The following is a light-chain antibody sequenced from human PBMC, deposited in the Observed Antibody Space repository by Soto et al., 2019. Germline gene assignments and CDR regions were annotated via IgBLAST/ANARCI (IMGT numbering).Light chain of an antibody. CDR1: QTVSSSY. J-gene: IGKJ1*01. CDR3: QQYGSSPWT. V-gene: IGKV3-20*01. Sequence: EIVLTQSPGTLSLSPGERATLSCRASQTVSSSYLAWYQQKPGQAPRLLIYSTSSRAAGIPERFSGSGSGTDFTLTISRLEPEDFAVFYCQQYGSSPWTFGQGTKVEI. CDR2: STS.